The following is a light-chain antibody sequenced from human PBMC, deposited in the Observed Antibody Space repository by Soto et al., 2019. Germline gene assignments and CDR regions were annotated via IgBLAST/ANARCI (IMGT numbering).Light chain of an antibody. Sequence: QSVLTQPPSASGTPGQRVTISCSGGNSNIGSYGVNWYQQLPGTAPKFLIYSNHQRPSGVPDRFSGSKSVTSASLDISGLQFEDEADYYCATWDDSLNGPVFGGGTQLTVL. V-gene: IGLV1-44*01. CDR2: SNH. CDR1: NSNIGSYG. CDR3: ATWDDSLNGPV. J-gene: IGLJ2*01.